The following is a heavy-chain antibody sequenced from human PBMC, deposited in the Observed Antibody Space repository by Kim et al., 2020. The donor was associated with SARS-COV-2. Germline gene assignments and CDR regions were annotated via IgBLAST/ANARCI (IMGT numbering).Heavy chain of an antibody. J-gene: IGHJ5*02. V-gene: IGHV4-31*03. Sequence: SETLSLTCTVSGGSISSGGYYWSWIRQHPGKGLEWIGYIYYSGSTYYNPSLKSRVTISVDTSKNQFSLKLSSVTAADTAVYYCARAPRVVVVVAAIISNWFDPWGQGTLVTVSS. D-gene: IGHD2-15*01. CDR2: IYYSGST. CDR3: ARAPRVVVVVAAIISNWFDP. CDR1: GGSISSGGYY.